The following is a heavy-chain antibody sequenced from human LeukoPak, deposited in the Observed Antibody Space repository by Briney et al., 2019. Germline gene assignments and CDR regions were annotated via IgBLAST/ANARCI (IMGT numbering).Heavy chain of an antibody. D-gene: IGHD6-19*01. CDR1: GLTVSSNC. CDR3: ARERDYSGWQFDY. V-gene: IGHV3-53*01. CDR2: IYSSGIT. J-gene: IGHJ4*02. Sequence: GGTLRLSCAASGLTVSSNCMTWVRQAPGKGLEWVSVIYSSGITYYADSVKGRFTISRDNSKNTLYLQMNSLRAEDTAVYYCARERDYSGWQFDYWGQGTLVTVSS.